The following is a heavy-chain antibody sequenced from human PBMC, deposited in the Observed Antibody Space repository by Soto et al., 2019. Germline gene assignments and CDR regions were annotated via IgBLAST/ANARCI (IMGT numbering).Heavy chain of an antibody. CDR1: GYSFTSYW. V-gene: IGHV5-51*01. D-gene: IGHD2-15*01. CDR3: ARRGGSSSDAFPYYYYGMDV. Sequence: EVQLVQSGAEVKKPGESLKISCKGSGYSFTSYWIGWVRQMPGKGLEWMGIIYPGDSDTRYSPSFQGQVTISADKSISTAYLQGSSLKASDTAMYYCARRGGSSSDAFPYYYYGMDVWGQGTTVTVSS. CDR2: IYPGDSDT. J-gene: IGHJ6*02.